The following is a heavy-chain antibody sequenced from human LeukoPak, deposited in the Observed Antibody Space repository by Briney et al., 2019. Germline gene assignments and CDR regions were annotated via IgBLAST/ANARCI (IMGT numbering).Heavy chain of an antibody. CDR3: ARPDEQQLVRDAFDI. D-gene: IGHD6-13*01. CDR1: GFTFSSYN. J-gene: IGHJ3*02. CDR2: ISSSSSYI. V-gene: IGHV3-21*01. Sequence: PGGSLRLSGAASGFTFSSYNMNWVRQAPGKGLEWVSSISSSSSYIYYADSVKGRFTISRDDAKNSLYLQMNSLRAEDTAVYYCARPDEQQLVRDAFDIWGQGTMVTVSS.